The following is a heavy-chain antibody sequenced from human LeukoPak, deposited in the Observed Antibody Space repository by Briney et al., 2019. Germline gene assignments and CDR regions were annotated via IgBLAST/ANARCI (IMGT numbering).Heavy chain of an antibody. V-gene: IGHV3-11*06. CDR2: IGDTSGYI. CDR1: GYAFSDSY. Sequence: GGSLRLSCAASGYAFSDSYMSWIRQAPGSGLEWVSYIGDTSGYIRYADSVKGRFTISRDNAKNLLFLHMNSLRPEDTAVYFCAGNVRPYSASAGYAYWGQGTLVAVSS. J-gene: IGHJ4*02. CDR3: AGNVRPYSASAGYAY. D-gene: IGHD3-10*02.